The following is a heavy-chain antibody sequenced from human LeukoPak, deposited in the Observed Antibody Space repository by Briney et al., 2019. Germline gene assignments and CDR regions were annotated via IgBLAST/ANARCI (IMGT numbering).Heavy chain of an antibody. V-gene: IGHV1-2*02. J-gene: IGHJ5*02. Sequence: ASVKVSCKASGYTFTGYYMHWVRQAPGQGLEWMGWINPNSGGTNYAQKFQGRVTMTRDTSISTAYMELSRLRPDDTAVYYCARECDYGSGSYYNQGYDPWGQGTLVTVSS. D-gene: IGHD3-10*01. CDR3: ARECDYGSGSYYNQGYDP. CDR2: INPNSGGT. CDR1: GYTFTGYY.